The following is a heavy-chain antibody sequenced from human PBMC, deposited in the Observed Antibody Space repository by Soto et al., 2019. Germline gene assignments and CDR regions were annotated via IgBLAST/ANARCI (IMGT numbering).Heavy chain of an antibody. CDR1: GSSISSFTYY. Sequence: SETLSLTCSVSGSSISSFTYYWGWIRQPPGKGLEWIGTVYYNENTYYNPSLKSRVTITVDTAKNQFSLNLRSVTAADTAMYFCARRERYYGSPGWFDPWGPGXLVTVSS. V-gene: IGHV4-39*01. CDR2: VYYNENT. J-gene: IGHJ5*02. D-gene: IGHD3-10*01. CDR3: ARRERYYGSPGWFDP.